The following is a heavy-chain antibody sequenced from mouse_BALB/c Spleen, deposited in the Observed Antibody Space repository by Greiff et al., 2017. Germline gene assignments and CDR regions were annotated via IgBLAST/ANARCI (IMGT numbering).Heavy chain of an antibody. Sequence: VQLQQSGPGLVKPGASVKISCKASGYTFTDYNMHWVKQSHGKSLEWIGYIYPYNGGTGYNQKFKSKATLTVDNSSSTAYMELRSLTSEDSAVYYCARGYGYDVGVDYWGQGTTLTVSS. CDR3: ARGYGYDVGVDY. D-gene: IGHD2-2*01. CDR2: IYPYNGGT. CDR1: GYTFTDYN. V-gene: IGHV1S29*02. J-gene: IGHJ2*01.